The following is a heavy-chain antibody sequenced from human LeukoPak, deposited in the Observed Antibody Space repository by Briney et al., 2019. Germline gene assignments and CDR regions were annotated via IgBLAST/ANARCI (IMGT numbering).Heavy chain of an antibody. CDR1: GFTVSDNY. D-gene: IGHD6-13*01. CDR3: ARDAPQVPAAGVLAS. V-gene: IGHV3-53*01. Sequence: PGGSLRLSCAASGFTVSDNYMSLVRQAPGKWLEWVSVMYSRGDTYYANSVKGRFTFSRDISKNTLYLQMNGLRVADTAMYYCARDAPQVPAAGVLASWGQGTLVIVSS. J-gene: IGHJ5*02. CDR2: MYSRGDT.